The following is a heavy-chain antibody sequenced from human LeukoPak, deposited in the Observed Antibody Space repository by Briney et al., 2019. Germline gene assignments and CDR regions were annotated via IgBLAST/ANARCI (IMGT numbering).Heavy chain of an antibody. D-gene: IGHD1-26*01. Sequence: SSETLSLTCTVSGGSISSYYWSWIRQPAGKGLEWIGRIYTSGSTNYNPSLKSRVTMSVDTSKNQFSLKLSSVTAAGTAVYYCARETRIVGATLIDYWGQGTLVTVSS. CDR2: IYTSGST. CDR3: ARETRIVGATLIDY. V-gene: IGHV4-4*07. J-gene: IGHJ4*02. CDR1: GGSISSYY.